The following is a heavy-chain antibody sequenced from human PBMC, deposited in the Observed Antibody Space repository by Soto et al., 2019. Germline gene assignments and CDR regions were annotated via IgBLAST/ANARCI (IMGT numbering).Heavy chain of an antibody. V-gene: IGHV4-30-4*01. D-gene: IGHD6-19*01. CDR3: ARQENSSGGYYYYYGMDV. J-gene: IGHJ6*02. Sequence: SETLSLTCTVSGGSISSGDYYWSWIRQPPGKGLEWIGYIYYSGSTYYNPSLKSRVTISVDTSKNQFSLKLSSVTAADTAVYYCARQENSSGGYYYYYGMDVWGQGTTVTVSS. CDR1: GGSISSGDYY. CDR2: IYYSGST.